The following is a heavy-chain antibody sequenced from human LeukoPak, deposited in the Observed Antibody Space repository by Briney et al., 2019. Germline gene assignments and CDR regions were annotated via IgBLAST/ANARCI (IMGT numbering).Heavy chain of an antibody. CDR1: GFTFTTYA. J-gene: IGHJ3*01. V-gene: IGHV3-23*01. CDR3: AKDLALAGTGGGFDV. Sequence: GGSLRLSCAASGFTFTTYAINWVRQAPGKGLEWVSGISADDKAYYADSVKGRFTISRDNSKNTLSLQMSSLRAEDTALYYCAKDLALAGTGGGFDVWGQGTRVAVSS. CDR2: ISADDKA. D-gene: IGHD6-19*01.